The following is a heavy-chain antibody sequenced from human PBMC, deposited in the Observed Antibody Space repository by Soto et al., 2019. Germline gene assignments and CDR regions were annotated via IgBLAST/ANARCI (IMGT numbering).Heavy chain of an antibody. CDR3: ARVLIGTVTTSKYYCDY. CDR1: GGSVSSGSYY. Sequence: SETLSLTCTVSGGSVSSGSYYWSWIRQPPGKGLEWIGYIYYSGSTNYNPSLKSRVTISVDTSKNQFSLKLSSVTAADTAVYYCARVLIGTVTTSKYYCDYWGQGTLVTVSS. J-gene: IGHJ4*02. D-gene: IGHD4-17*01. CDR2: IYYSGST. V-gene: IGHV4-61*01.